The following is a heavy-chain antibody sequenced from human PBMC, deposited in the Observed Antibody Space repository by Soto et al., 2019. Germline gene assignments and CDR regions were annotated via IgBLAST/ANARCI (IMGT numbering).Heavy chain of an antibody. CDR3: ARAKRISTAYIIHYYSGMDV. D-gene: IGHD3-9*01. CDR2: IYYSGST. J-gene: IGHJ6*02. V-gene: IGHV4-59*01. Sequence: SETLSLTCTVSGGSISSYYWSWIRQPPGKGLEWIGYIYYSGSTNYNPSLKSRVTISVDTSKNQFSLKLSSVTAADTAVYYCARAKRISTAYIIHYYSGMDVWGQGTLVTVS. CDR1: GGSISSYY.